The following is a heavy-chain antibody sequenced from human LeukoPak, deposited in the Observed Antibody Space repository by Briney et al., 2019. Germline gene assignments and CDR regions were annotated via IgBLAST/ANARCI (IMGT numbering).Heavy chain of an antibody. Sequence: ASVKVSCKASGYTFTSYYMHWVRQAPGQGLEWMGIINPSGGSTNYAQKFQGRVTMTRDTSTSTVYMELSSVTAADTAVYYCARDRSPRRAFDIWGQGTMVTVSS. CDR3: ARDRSPRRAFDI. J-gene: IGHJ3*02. CDR2: INPSGGST. CDR1: GYTFTSYY. V-gene: IGHV1-46*01.